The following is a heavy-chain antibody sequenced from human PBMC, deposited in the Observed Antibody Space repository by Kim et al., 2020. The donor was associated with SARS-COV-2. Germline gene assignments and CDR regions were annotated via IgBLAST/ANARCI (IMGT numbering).Heavy chain of an antibody. CDR1: GYTFTSYD. J-gene: IGHJ4*02. V-gene: IGHV1-8*01. CDR2: MNTNIGNA. Sequence: ASVKVSCKASGYTFTSYDLNWVRQATGQGLEWMGWMNTNIGNAGYAQKFQGRVTMTMDPSITTAYMELSSLRSEDTAVDYCARGVRTISNYDYWGPGTL. D-gene: IGHD3-9*01. CDR3: ARGVRTISNYDY.